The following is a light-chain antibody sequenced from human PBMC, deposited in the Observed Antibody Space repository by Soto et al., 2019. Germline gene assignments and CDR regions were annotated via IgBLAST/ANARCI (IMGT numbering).Light chain of an antibody. CDR3: QHSSGDRAT. J-gene: IGKJ1*01. CDR2: AIS. V-gene: IGKV3-20*01. Sequence: EIVFTQSRGTLSLYPGERATLSCRSSESVTDKQLAWYQQKPGQAPRLLIYAISSRATGIPDRFSGSGSGTEFTLTISSLRPDDFATYYCQHSSGDRATFGQGSKVAIK. CDR1: ESVTDKQ.